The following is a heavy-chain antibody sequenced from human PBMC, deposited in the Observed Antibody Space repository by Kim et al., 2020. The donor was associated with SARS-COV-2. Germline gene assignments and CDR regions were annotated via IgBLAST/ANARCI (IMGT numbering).Heavy chain of an antibody. J-gene: IGHJ6*02. CDR2: ISGSGGST. V-gene: IGHV3-23*01. D-gene: IGHD6-13*01. Sequence: GGSLRLSCAASGFTFSSYAMSCVRQAPGKGLEWVSAISGSGGSTYYADSVKGRFTISRDNSKNTLYLQMNSLRAEDTAVYYCAKGPVGSSWYYYYGMDVWGQGTTVTVSS. CDR3: AKGPVGSSWYYYYGMDV. CDR1: GFTFSSYA.